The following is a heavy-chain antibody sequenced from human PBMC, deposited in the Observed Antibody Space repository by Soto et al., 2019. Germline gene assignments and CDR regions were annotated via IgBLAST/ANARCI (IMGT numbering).Heavy chain of an antibody. J-gene: IGHJ6*02. D-gene: IGHD1-26*01. CDR2: IIPIFGTA. CDR3: ARQPVSGSYAYYYGMDV. V-gene: IGHV1-69*12. CDR1: GGTFSSYA. Sequence: QVQLVQSGAEVKKPGSSVKVSCKASGGTFSSYAISWVRQAPGQGLEWMGGIIPIFGTADYAQKFQGRVTITADESPSTAYMELRSLRSEDTAVYYCARQPVSGSYAYYYGMDVWGQGTTVTVSS.